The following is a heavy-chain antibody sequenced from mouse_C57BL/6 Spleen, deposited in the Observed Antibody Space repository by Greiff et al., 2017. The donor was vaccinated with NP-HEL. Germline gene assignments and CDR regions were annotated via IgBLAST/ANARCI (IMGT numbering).Heavy chain of an antibody. CDR1: GYTFTDYY. CDR2: INPNNGGT. Sequence: EVQLQQSGPELVKPGASVKISCKASGYTFTDYYMNWVKQSHGKSLEWIGDINPNNGGTSYNQKFKGKATLTVAKSSSTAYMELRSLTSEDSAVYYCARGIHYSWFAYWGQATLVTVSA. J-gene: IGHJ3*01. CDR3: ARGIHYSWFAY. D-gene: IGHD1-2*01. V-gene: IGHV1-26*01.